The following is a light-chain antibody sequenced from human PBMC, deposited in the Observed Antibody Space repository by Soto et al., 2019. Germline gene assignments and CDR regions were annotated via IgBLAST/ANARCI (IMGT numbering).Light chain of an antibody. CDR1: SSDVGGYSL. CDR3: CSYAGSTTLYV. Sequence: QSVLTQPASVSGSPGQSITISCTGTSSDVGGYSLVSWYQQHPGKAPKLMIYEVSKRPSGVSNRFSGSKSGNTASLTISGLQAEDEADYYCCSYAGSTTLYVFGSGTKVTVL. J-gene: IGLJ1*01. V-gene: IGLV2-23*02. CDR2: EVS.